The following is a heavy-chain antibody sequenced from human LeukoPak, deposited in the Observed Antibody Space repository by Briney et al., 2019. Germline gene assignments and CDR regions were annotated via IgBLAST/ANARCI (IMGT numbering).Heavy chain of an antibody. D-gene: IGHD6-19*01. CDR3: ARETYSSGWPYDAFDI. J-gene: IGHJ3*02. CDR1: GFTFSSYS. CDR2: ISSSSSTI. V-gene: IGHV3-48*01. Sequence: GGSLRLSCAASGFTFSSYSMNWVRQAPGKGLEWVSYISSSSSTIYYADSVKGRFTISRDNAKNSLYLQMNSLRAEDTAVYYCARETYSSGWPYDAFDIWGQGTMVTVSS.